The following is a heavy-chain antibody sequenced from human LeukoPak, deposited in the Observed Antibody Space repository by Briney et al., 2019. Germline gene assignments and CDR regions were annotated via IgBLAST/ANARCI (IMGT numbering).Heavy chain of an antibody. CDR3: AKGSGWYYVSFDY. V-gene: IGHV4-34*01. J-gene: IGHJ4*02. Sequence: SEILSLTCAVYGGSFSGYYWSWIRQPPGKGLEWIGEINHSGSTNYNPPLKSRVTISVDTSKNQFSLKLSSVTAADTAVYYCAKGSGWYYVSFDYWGQGTLVTVSS. CDR1: GGSFSGYY. CDR2: INHSGST. D-gene: IGHD6-19*01.